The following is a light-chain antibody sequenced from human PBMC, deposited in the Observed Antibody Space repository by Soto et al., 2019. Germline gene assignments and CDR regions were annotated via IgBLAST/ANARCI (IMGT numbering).Light chain of an antibody. CDR2: GTR. CDR1: SSNIGAGYD. J-gene: IGLJ2*01. Sequence: QSVLTQPPSVSGAPGQRVTISCTGSSSNIGAGYDIHWYQQLPGTAPKLLIYGTRDRPSGVPDRFSGSKSGNTASLTISGLQAEDEADYYCCSYAGSSTFVFGGGTKLTVL. CDR3: CSYAGSSTFV. V-gene: IGLV1-40*01.